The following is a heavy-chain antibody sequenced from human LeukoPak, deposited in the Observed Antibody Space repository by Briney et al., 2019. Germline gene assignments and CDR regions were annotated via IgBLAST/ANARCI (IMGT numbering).Heavy chain of an antibody. CDR3: ARGDYGDTPVTD. CDR2: NSSRST. CDR1: GCTLSSNY. Sequence: GGSLRLTCAASGCTLSSNYMSWVRQAPGKGVECVSLNSSRSTYYADSLMSRFTISTDNSKNTLYLQMNTRRAEDTAVYYCARGDYGDTPVTDLGQGTLVTVSS. D-gene: IGHD4-17*01. V-gene: IGHV3-53*01. J-gene: IGHJ4*02.